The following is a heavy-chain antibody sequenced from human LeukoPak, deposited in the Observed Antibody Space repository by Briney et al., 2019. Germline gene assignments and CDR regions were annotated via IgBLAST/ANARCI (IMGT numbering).Heavy chain of an antibody. CDR2: IYYNGNT. CDR3: VRGNYDNRGYSNAFDI. V-gene: IGHV4-59*01. D-gene: IGHD3-22*01. Sequence: PSGTLSLTCIVSGASISRSYWSWVRQPPGKRLEWIGFIYYNGNTNSNPSLKSRVTISADTSKNQFSLKLTSVTAADTAVYYCVRGNYDNRGYSNAFDIWGQGAMVTVSS. J-gene: IGHJ3*02. CDR1: GASISRSY.